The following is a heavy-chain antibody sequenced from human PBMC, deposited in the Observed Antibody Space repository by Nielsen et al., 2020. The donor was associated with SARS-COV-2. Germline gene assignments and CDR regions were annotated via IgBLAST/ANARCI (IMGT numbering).Heavy chain of an antibody. J-gene: IGHJ4*02. V-gene: IGHV1-3*01. D-gene: IGHD1-1*01. CDR2: INAGNGDT. CDR1: GYTFTTHS. CDR3: ARVASDIWYDKKLLW. Sequence: ASVKVSCKASGYTFTTHSIHWVRQAPGQSLEWVGWINAGNGDTGYSQNFQGRATITRDTSASTAYLELSSLRSEDTAVYYCARVASDIWYDKKLLWWGQGTLVTVSS.